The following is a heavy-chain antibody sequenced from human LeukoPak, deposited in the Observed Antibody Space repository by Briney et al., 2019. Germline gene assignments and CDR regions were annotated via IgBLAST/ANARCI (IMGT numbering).Heavy chain of an antibody. J-gene: IGHJ4*02. CDR2: INTDGSST. CDR3: ARGTAATAGIDY. CDR1: GFTFSNYW. V-gene: IGHV3-74*01. Sequence: GGSLRLSCAASGFTFSNYWMHWVRQAPGKGLVWVSHINTDGSSTTYGDSAKGRFTVSRDNAKNTLFLQMNSLRVEDTAVYYCARGTAATAGIDYWGQGTLVTVSS. D-gene: IGHD6-13*01.